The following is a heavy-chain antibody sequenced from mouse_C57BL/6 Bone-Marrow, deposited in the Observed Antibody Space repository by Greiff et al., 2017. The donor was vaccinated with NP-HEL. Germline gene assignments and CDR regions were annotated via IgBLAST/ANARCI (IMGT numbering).Heavy chain of an antibody. J-gene: IGHJ2*01. CDR1: GFTFSDYG. V-gene: IGHV5-17*01. D-gene: IGHD3-1*01. CDR2: ISSGSSTI. CDR3: ARRATDY. Sequence: EVKLVESGGGLVKPGGSLKLSCAASGFTFSDYGMHLVRQAPEKGLEWVAYISSGSSTIYYADTVKGRFTISRDNAKNTLFLQMTSLRSEDTAMYYCARRATDYWGQGTTLTVSS.